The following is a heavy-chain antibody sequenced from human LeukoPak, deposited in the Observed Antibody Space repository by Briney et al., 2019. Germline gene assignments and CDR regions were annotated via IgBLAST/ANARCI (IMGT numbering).Heavy chain of an antibody. J-gene: IGHJ4*02. D-gene: IGHD2-8*01. CDR1: GGSISSGGYY. Sequence: SETLSLTCTVSGGSISSGGYYWSCIRQHPGKGLEWIRYIYYSGSTYYNPSLKSRVTISVDTSKNQFSLKLSSVTAADTAVYYCARSCTNGVCYFGYWGQGTLVTVSS. CDR2: IYYSGST. CDR3: ARSCTNGVCYFGY. V-gene: IGHV4-31*03.